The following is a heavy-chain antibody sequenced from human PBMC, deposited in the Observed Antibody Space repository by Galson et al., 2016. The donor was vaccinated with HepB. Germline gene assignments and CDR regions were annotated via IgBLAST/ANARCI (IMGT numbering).Heavy chain of an antibody. V-gene: IGHV3-53*01. Sequence: SLRLSCAASDFIVSDSYMTWVRQAPGKGLEWVSLIDTDASTYYADSAKGRFTIPRDKSENTLYLQMTSLRADDTGVYYCARGPRGFLRWSSTFDIWGRGTVVTVSS. D-gene: IGHD3-3*01. CDR3: ARGPRGFLRWSSTFDI. CDR1: DFIVSDSY. J-gene: IGHJ3*02. CDR2: IDTDAST.